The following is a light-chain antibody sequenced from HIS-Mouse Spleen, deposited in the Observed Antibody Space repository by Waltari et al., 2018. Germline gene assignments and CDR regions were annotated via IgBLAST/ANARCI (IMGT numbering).Light chain of an antibody. Sequence: DIQLTQSPSFLSASVGDRVTITCRASQGISSYLAWYQQKPGKAPNLLIYAASTLQSGVPSRFGGSGSGTEFTLTISSLQPEDFATYYCQQLNSYPPTFGQGTKVEIK. J-gene: IGKJ1*01. CDR1: QGISSY. V-gene: IGKV1-9*01. CDR3: QQLNSYPPT. CDR2: AAS.